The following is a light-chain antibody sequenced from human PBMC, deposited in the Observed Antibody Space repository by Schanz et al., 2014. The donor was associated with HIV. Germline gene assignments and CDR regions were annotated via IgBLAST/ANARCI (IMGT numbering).Light chain of an antibody. CDR1: SSDVGGYNY. J-gene: IGLJ3*02. CDR3: CSYAGSSTWV. V-gene: IGLV2-14*03. Sequence: QSALTQPASVSGSPGQSITISCTGTSSDVGGYNYVSWYRQHPGKAPKLLIYDVSVRPSGVSDRFSGSKSGNTASLTISGLQSEDEADYYCCSYAGSSTWVFGGGTKLTVL. CDR2: DVS.